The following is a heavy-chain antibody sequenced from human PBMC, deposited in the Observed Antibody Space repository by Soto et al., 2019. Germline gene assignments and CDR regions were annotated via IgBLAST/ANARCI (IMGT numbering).Heavy chain of an antibody. J-gene: IGHJ1*01. Sequence: ASVKVSCKASGYTFTFYYIHWVRQAPGQGLEWMGIINFSGGSTSYAQKFQGRVTMTRDTSTSAVYMELSSLRSEDTAVYYCASYDYDSSGYSYFQQWGQGTPVTVS. CDR3: ASYDYDSSGYSYFQQ. V-gene: IGHV1-46*01. CDR1: GYTFTFYY. D-gene: IGHD3-22*01. CDR2: INFSGGST.